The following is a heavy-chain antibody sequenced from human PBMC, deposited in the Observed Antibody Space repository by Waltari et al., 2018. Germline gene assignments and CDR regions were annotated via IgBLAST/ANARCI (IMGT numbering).Heavy chain of an antibody. J-gene: IGHJ5*02. CDR2: MNPNTGDT. CDR3: ARGRDVFANFDYNWFDP. D-gene: IGHD3-3*01. Sequence: QVQLEQSGAEVRRPGASVRVPCPSSGYTFTAYEINWFRQAPGQGLEWMGWMNPNTGDTAYAQQFQGRVTMTSDTSISTAYMDLSSLRSEDTALYFCARGRDVFANFDYNWFDPWGQGTLLTVSS. CDR1: GYTFTAYE. V-gene: IGHV1-8*02.